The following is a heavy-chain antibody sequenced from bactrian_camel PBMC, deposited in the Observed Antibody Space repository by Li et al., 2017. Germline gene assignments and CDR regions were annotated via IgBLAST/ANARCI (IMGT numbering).Heavy chain of an antibody. Sequence: HVQLVESGGGSVEPGGSLILSCSTSTFYYNNWCLGWFRQAPGKSREGLAARDSHGRTSYAESVKGRFTISRDNAENTVYLQMNSLKPEDTDVYYCVSGGNLYLAFDYWGQGTQVTVS. CDR3: VSGGNLYLAFDY. J-gene: IGHJ6*01. CDR2: RDSHGRT. CDR1: TFYYNNWC. V-gene: IGHV3S53*01. D-gene: IGHD2*01.